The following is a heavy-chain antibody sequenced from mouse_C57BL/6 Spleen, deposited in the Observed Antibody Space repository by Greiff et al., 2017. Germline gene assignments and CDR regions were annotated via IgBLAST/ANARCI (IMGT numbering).Heavy chain of an antibody. CDR1: GYTFTSYW. Sequence: VQLQQPGAELVRPGSSVKLSCKASGYTFTSYWMHWVKQRPIQGLEWIGNIDPSDSETHYNQKFKDKATLTVDKSSRTAYMQLSSLTSDDSAVYYCARGYYGSSSWFAYWGQGTLVTVSA. J-gene: IGHJ3*01. D-gene: IGHD1-1*01. CDR2: IDPSDSET. CDR3: ARGYYGSSSWFAY. V-gene: IGHV1-52*01.